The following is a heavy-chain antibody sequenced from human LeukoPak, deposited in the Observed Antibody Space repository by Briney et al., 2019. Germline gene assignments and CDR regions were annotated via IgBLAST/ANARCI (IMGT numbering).Heavy chain of an antibody. CDR1: GFTFSSYE. V-gene: IGHV3-48*03. J-gene: IGHJ4*02. CDR3: ARDLSCSGGSCYGGEDY. CDR2: ISSSGSTI. Sequence: GGSLRLSCAASGFTFSSYEMNWVRQAPGKGLEWVSYISSSGSTIYYADSVKGRFTISRDNAKNSLYLQMNSLRAEDTAVYYCARDLSCSGGSCYGGEDYWGQGTLVTVSS. D-gene: IGHD2-15*01.